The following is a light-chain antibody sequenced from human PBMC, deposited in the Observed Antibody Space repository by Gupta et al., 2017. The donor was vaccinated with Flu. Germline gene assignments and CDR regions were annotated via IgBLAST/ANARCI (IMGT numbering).Light chain of an antibody. CDR2: AAS. CDR1: QSISSY. J-gene: IGKJ4*01. V-gene: IGKV1-39*01. CDR3: QQSYSTPLT. Sequence: DIQMTQSPSSLSASVADRVTITCRASQSISSYLNWYQQKPGKAPKLLIYAASSLQSGVPSRFSGNGSGTDFTLTISSLQPEDFATYYCQQSYSTPLTFGGGTKVEIK.